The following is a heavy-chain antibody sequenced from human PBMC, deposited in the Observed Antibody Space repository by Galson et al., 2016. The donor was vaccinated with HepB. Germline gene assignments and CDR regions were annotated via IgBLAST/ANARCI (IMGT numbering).Heavy chain of an antibody. V-gene: IGHV3-33*08. CDR2: IWFDASNK. J-gene: IGHJ4*02. CDR3: ARQNRRTTVTSPLDH. D-gene: IGHD4-17*01. Sequence: SLRLSCAASGFTFSTYSMNWVRQAPGKGLEWVAIIWFDASNKYYGDSVKGRFTISRDNSKNTLYLQMNSLRAEDTAFYYCARQNRRTTVTSPLDHWGQGTLVTVSS. CDR1: GFTFSTYS.